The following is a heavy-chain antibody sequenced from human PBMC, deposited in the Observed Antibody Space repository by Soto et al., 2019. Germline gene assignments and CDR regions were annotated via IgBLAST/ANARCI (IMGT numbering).Heavy chain of an antibody. V-gene: IGHV3-43*01. Sequence: EVQLVESGGVVVQPGGSLRLSCAASGFTFDDYTMHWVRQAPGKGLEWVSLISWDGGSTYYADSVKGRFTISRDNSKNSLYLQMNSLRTEDTALYYCAKALSGQRITIFGVVSEPTYGMAVWGQGTTVTFSS. CDR1: GFTFDDYT. J-gene: IGHJ6*02. CDR3: AKALSGQRITIFGVVSEPTYGMAV. CDR2: ISWDGGST. D-gene: IGHD3-3*01.